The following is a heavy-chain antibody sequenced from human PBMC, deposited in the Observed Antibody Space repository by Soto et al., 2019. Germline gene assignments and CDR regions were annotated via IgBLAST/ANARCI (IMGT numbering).Heavy chain of an antibody. CDR3: ARSQGSSTSLEIYYYYYYGMDV. J-gene: IGHJ6*02. V-gene: IGHV1-69*01. Sequence: QVQLVQSGAEVKKPGSSVKVSCKASGGTFSRYAISWVRQSPRQGLEWMGGLIPISRTANYTQKFQGRVTISADEFTRTAYMELSSLRSEDTAVYYCARSQGSSTSLEIYYYYYYGMDVWGQGTTVTVSS. D-gene: IGHD2-2*01. CDR2: LIPISRTA. CDR1: GGTFSRYA.